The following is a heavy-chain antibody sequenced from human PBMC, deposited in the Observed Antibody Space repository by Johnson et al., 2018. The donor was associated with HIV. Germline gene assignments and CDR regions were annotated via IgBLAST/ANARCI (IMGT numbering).Heavy chain of an antibody. CDR1: GFTFDEYG. D-gene: IGHD3-10*01. CDR2: INWNGGST. J-gene: IGHJ3*02. V-gene: IGHV3-20*04. Sequence: EQLEESGGGVVRPGGSLRLSCAASGFTFDEYGLSWVRQVPGKGLEWVSGINWNGGSTGYADSVKGRFTISRDNAKNSLYLQMNSLRAEDTAVYYWARKGRARGAFDIWGQGTMVTVSS. CDR3: ARKGRARGAFDI.